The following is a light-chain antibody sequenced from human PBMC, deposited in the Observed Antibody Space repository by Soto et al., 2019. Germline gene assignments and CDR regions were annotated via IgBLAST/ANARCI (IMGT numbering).Light chain of an antibody. Sequence: DIQMTQSPSTLSASEGDRVTITCRASQSINNWLAWYQQKPGKAPKLLISKASNLKSGVPSRFSGTGSGTEFTLTISSLQPDDFARYHCQQYDSYPFTFGGGTKVEI. V-gene: IGKV1-5*03. CDR3: QQYDSYPFT. J-gene: IGKJ4*01. CDR2: KAS. CDR1: QSINNW.